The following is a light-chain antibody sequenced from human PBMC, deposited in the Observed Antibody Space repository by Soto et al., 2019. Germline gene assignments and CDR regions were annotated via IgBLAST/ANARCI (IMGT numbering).Light chain of an antibody. J-gene: IGLJ3*02. CDR1: SSDVGAYNY. CDR2: EVS. CDR3: NSYTRSSTLV. V-gene: IGLV2-14*01. Sequence: QSALTQPASVSGSPGQSITISCTGTSSDVGAYNYVSWYQQHPGKAPKLMIYEVSNRPSGISTRFSGSKSGNTASLTISGLQAGDEADYYCNSYTRSSTLVFGGGTKVTVL.